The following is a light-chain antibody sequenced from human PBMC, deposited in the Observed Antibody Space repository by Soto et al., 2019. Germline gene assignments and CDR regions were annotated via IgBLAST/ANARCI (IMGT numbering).Light chain of an antibody. CDR3: QQYGNSIPIT. CDR2: GAF. CDR1: QSVSTSF. J-gene: IGKJ5*01. Sequence: EVVLTQSPGTLSLSPGERATLSCRASQSVSTSFLAWYQQKPGQAPRLLIYGAFSRATGIPGRFSGSGSGTDFTLTISRLEPEDFAVYYCQQYGNSIPITFGQGTRLEIK. V-gene: IGKV3-20*01.